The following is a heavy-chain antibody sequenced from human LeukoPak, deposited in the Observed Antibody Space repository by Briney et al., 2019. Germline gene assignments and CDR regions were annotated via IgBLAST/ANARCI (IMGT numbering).Heavy chain of an antibody. CDR1: GFTFSGSA. Sequence: GGSLRLSCAASGFTFSGSAIHWVRQAPGKGLEWVAVIWYDGSNKYYADSVKGRFTISRDNSKNTLYLQMNSLRAEDTAVYYCARALPGQYDFWSGYYSLYYYGMDVWGQGTTVTVSS. J-gene: IGHJ6*02. CDR2: IWYDGSNK. V-gene: IGHV3-33*08. CDR3: ARALPGQYDFWSGYYSLYYYGMDV. D-gene: IGHD3-3*01.